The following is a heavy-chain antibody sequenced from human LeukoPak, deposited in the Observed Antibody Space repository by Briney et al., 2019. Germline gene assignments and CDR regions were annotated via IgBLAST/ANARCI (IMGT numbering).Heavy chain of an antibody. D-gene: IGHD6-19*01. V-gene: IGHV4-38-2*01. CDR2: IYHSGRT. J-gene: IGHJ4*02. CDR3: ARVGLAVADY. Sequence: SETLSLTCAVSGYSISSGYYWGWIRQPPGKGLEWVGSIYHSGRTYYNPSLKSRVTISVDTSKNQFSLKLSSVTAADTAVYYCARVGLAVADYWGQGTLVTVSS. CDR1: GYSISSGYY.